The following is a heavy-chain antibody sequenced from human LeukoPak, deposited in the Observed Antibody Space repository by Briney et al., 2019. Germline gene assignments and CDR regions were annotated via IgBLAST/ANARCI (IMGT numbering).Heavy chain of an antibody. CDR2: ISMTSSYI. V-gene: IGHV3-21*01. D-gene: IGHD5-12*01. Sequence: GGSLRLSFAASGFTFSSYSMNWVRQAPGKGLEWVSSISMTSSYIYYADSVKGRFTISRDNAKNSLYLHMSSLRAEDTAVYYCARVAGYSGYEPGYFEDWGQGTLVTVSS. CDR1: GFTFSSYS. CDR3: ARVAGYSGYEPGYFED. J-gene: IGHJ4*02.